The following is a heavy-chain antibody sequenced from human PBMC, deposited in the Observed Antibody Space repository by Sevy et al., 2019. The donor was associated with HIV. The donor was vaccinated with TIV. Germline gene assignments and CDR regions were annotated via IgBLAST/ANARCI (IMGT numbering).Heavy chain of an antibody. V-gene: IGHV1-8*01. CDR1: GYTFTSYD. Sequence: ASVKVSCKASGYTFTSYDINWVRQATGQGLEWMGWMNPNSGNTGYAQKFQGGVTMTRNTSISTAYMELSSLRSEDTAVYYCARGGGYCSGGSCRHDYWGQGTLVTVSS. CDR3: ARGGGYCSGGSCRHDY. J-gene: IGHJ4*02. CDR2: MNPNSGNT. D-gene: IGHD2-15*01.